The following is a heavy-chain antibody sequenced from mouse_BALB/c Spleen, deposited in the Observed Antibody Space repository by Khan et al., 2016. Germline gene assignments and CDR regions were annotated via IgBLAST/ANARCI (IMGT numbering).Heavy chain of an antibody. Sequence: VQLQQSGAELVKSGASVKLSCTASGFNIKNTFLHWVNQRPEQGLEWIGRIDPANGNTKYDPKFQGKATIKADSSSNTAYLQLSSLTSEDSAFYYCTRYGNFVVYFDYCGQGTTLTVSS. CDR3: TRYGNFVVYFDY. J-gene: IGHJ2*01. CDR2: IDPANGNT. CDR1: GFNIKNTF. V-gene: IGHV14-3*02. D-gene: IGHD2-1*01.